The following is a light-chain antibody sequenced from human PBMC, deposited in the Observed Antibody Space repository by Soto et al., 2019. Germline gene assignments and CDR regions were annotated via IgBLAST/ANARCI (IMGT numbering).Light chain of an antibody. V-gene: IGLV2-14*01. CDR1: SSDVGGVNY. CDR3: SSYTRSNTYVL. J-gene: IGLJ2*01. CDR2: EVS. Sequence: QSALTQPASVSGSPGQSITISCTGTSSDVGGVNYVSWYQHHPGKAPKLMIYEVSNRPSGVSNRFSGSKSGNTASLTISGLQAEDEAHYYCSSYTRSNTYVLFGGGTKVTVL.